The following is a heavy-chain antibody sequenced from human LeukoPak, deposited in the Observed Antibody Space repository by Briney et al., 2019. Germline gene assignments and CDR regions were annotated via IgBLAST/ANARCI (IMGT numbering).Heavy chain of an antibody. CDR2: IYYGGST. J-gene: IGHJ4*02. CDR3: ARGSGETGYFDY. CDR1: GGSISSSDYY. V-gene: IGHV4-39*01. D-gene: IGHD1-14*01. Sequence: SETLSLTCTVSGGSISSSDYYWGWIRQPPGKGLEWIGSIYYGGSTYYNPSLKSRVTISVDTSMNQFSLKLSFVTTADTAVYYCARGSGETGYFDYWGQGTLVTVSS.